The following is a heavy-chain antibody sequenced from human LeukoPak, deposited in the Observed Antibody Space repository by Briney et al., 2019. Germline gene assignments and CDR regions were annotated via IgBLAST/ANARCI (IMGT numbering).Heavy chain of an antibody. V-gene: IGHV3-33*06. J-gene: IGHJ4*02. Sequence: GGSLRLSCAASGFTFSSYGMHWVRQAPGKGLEWVAVIWYDGSNKYYADSVKGRLTISRDNSKNTLYLQMNSLRAEDTAVYYCAKDVAPYYYDSSGYPYYFDYWGQGTLVTVSS. D-gene: IGHD3-22*01. CDR1: GFTFSSYG. CDR2: IWYDGSNK. CDR3: AKDVAPYYYDSSGYPYYFDY.